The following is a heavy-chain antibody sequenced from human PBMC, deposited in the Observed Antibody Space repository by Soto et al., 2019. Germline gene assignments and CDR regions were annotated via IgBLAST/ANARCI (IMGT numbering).Heavy chain of an antibody. CDR1: GDSVSSDITS. Sequence: HRQQPGPGLVNPSQTLSLTFATSGDSVSSDITSWNWIRQSPSRGLEWLGRTYYRSKWFHDYAASVKSRITINPDTSKNQFSLELNSMTPEDTAVYYCARGNALDVWGQGTVVTVSS. J-gene: IGHJ3*01. D-gene: IGHD3-10*01. CDR2: TYYRSKWFH. V-gene: IGHV6-1*01. CDR3: ARGNALDV.